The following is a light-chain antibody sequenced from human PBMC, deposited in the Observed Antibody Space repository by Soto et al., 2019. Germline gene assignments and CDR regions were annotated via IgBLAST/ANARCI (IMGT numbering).Light chain of an antibody. Sequence: SYELTQPPSVSGAPGKTARITCGGNNSGSKSVHWYQQKPGQAPVLVIYYDSDRPSGIPERFSGSNSGNTATLTISRVEAGDEADYYCQVWDSSSDHAVFGGGTQLTVL. CDR1: NSGSKS. CDR2: YDS. V-gene: IGLV3-21*04. J-gene: IGLJ7*01. CDR3: QVWDSSSDHAV.